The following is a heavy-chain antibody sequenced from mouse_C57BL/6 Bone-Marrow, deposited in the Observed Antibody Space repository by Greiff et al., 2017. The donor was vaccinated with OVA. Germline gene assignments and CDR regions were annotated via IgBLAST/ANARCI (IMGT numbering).Heavy chain of an antibody. J-gene: IGHJ3*01. CDR1: GFTFSDYG. Sequence: EVNLVESGGGLVQPGGSLKLSCAASGFTFSDYGMAWVRQAPRKGPEWVAFISNLAYSIYYADTVTGRFTISRENAKNTLYLEMSSLRSEDTAMYYCARRWLLRGSWFAYWGQGTLVTVSA. CDR3: ARRWLLRGSWFAY. D-gene: IGHD2-3*01. CDR2: ISNLAYSI. V-gene: IGHV5-15*01.